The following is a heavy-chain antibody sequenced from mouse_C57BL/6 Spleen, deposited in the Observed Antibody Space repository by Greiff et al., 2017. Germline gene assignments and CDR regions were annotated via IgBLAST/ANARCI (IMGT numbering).Heavy chain of an antibody. Sequence: EVQLQQSGPELVKPGASVKISCKASGYTFTDYYMNWVKQSHGKSLEWIGDINPNNGGTSYNQKFKGKATLTVDKSSSTAYMELRSLTSEDPAVYYCARSGSNYDVDYWGQGTTLTVSS. CDR3: ARSGSNYDVDY. V-gene: IGHV1-26*01. J-gene: IGHJ2*01. D-gene: IGHD2-5*01. CDR1: GYTFTDYY. CDR2: INPNNGGT.